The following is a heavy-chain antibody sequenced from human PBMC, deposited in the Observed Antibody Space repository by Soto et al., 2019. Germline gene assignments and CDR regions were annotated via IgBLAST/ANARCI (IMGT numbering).Heavy chain of an antibody. CDR2: IYTSGST. J-gene: IGHJ6*02. V-gene: IGHV4-4*07. CDR1: GGSISSYY. CDR3: ARDTSGWYDYYYGMDV. D-gene: IGHD6-19*01. Sequence: SETLSLTCTVSGGSISSYYWSWIRQPAGKGLEWIGRIYTSGSTNYNPSLKSRVTMSVDTSKNQFSLKLSSVTAADTAVYYCARDTSGWYDYYYGMDVWGQGTTVTVYS.